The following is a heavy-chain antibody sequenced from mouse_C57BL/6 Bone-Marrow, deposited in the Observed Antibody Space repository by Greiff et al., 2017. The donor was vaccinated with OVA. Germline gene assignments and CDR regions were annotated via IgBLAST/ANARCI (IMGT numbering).Heavy chain of an antibody. CDR3: AKRWWRALYAMDY. CDR1: GFSLTSYG. CDR2: IWSGGST. D-gene: IGHD1-1*02. Sequence: QVTLKVSGPGLVQPSQSLSITCTVSGFSLTSYGVHWVRQPPGKGLEWLGVIWSGGSTDYNAAFISRLSISKDNSKSQVFFKMNSLRADDTAIYYCAKRWWRALYAMDYWGQGTSVTVSS. J-gene: IGHJ4*01. V-gene: IGHV2-4*01.